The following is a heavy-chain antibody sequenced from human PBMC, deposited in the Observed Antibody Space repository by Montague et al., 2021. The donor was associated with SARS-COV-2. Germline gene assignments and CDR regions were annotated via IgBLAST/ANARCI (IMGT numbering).Heavy chain of an antibody. CDR3: VRDHPYGGPRGAYDI. V-gene: IGHV4-59*01. CDR2: IYDGGAV. D-gene: IGHD4-23*01. CDR1: GGSITGYY. Sequence: SETLSLTCTVSGGSITGYYWSWLRRSPGKGLEWIAYIYDGGAVNYNPSFGSRVTISTDTSKNQLSLKVNSVTAADTAVYYCVRDHPYGGPRGAYDIWGQGTVVTVSS. J-gene: IGHJ3*02.